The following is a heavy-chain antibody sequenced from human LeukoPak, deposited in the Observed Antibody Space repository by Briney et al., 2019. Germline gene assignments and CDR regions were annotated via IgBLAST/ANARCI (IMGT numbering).Heavy chain of an antibody. V-gene: IGHV1-69*05. CDR2: IIPIFGTA. D-gene: IGHD2-2*01. CDR3: ARGGARYCSSTSCFFDY. Sequence: GGSLRLSCAASGFTFSSYAISWVRQAPGQGLEWMGGIIPIFGTANYAQKFQGRVTITTDESTSTAYMELSSLRSEDTAVYYCARGGARYCSSTSCFFDYWGQGTLVTVPS. CDR1: GFTFSSYA. J-gene: IGHJ4*02.